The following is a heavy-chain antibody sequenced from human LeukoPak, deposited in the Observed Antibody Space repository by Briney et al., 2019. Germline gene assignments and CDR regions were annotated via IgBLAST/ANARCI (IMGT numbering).Heavy chain of an antibody. V-gene: IGHV3-7*01. CDR1: GFTFSDYW. J-gene: IGHJ4*02. CDR3: ARDPGFSSFDY. CDR2: INRDGSVK. D-gene: IGHD3-3*02. Sequence: GGSLRLSCAVSGFTFSDYWVTWVRQTPGKGLEFVANINRDGSVKNYVDSVKGRFTISRDNAKNSLYLQMTSLRVDDAAIYYCARDPGFSSFDYWGQGTLVTVSS.